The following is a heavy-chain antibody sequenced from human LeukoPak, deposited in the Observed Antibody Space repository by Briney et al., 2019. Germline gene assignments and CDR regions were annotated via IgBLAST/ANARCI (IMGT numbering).Heavy chain of an antibody. V-gene: IGHV3-7*03. CDR2: IKETGSER. Sequence: GGSLRLSCAASGFTFSNYWMTWVRQAPGKGLEWVANIKETGSERNYADSVRGRFTISRDNAKNSLYLQMDSLRAEDTAVYYCTSQTYSGSRRFYSDHWGQGTLVTVSS. CDR3: TSQTYSGSRRFYSDH. J-gene: IGHJ4*02. CDR1: GFTFSNYW. D-gene: IGHD1-26*01.